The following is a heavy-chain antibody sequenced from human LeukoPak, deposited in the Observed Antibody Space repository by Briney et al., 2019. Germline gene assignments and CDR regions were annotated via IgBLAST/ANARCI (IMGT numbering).Heavy chain of an antibody. CDR3: AREAPNWFDP. Sequence: PEASVKVSCKASGYTFTSYGISWVRQAPGQGLEWMGWISAYNCNTNYAQKLQGRVTMTTHTSTTTAYMELRSLRSDDTAVYYCAREAPNWFDPWGQGTLVTVSS. CDR2: ISAYNCNT. CDR1: GYTFTSYG. J-gene: IGHJ5*02. V-gene: IGHV1-18*01.